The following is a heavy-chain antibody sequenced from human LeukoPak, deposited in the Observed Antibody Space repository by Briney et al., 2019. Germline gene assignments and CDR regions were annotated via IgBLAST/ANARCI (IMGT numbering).Heavy chain of an antibody. Sequence: PSETLSLTCTVSGGSISGTYYWSWLQQPPGKGLEWIGYIYYTGTTDSNPSLKSRVTISLDTSKNQFSLNLSTVTAADTAVYYCARRWVYDKRAFDAWGQGTMVTVSS. D-gene: IGHD3-16*01. CDR3: ARRWVYDKRAFDA. CDR2: IYYTGTT. CDR1: GGSISGTYY. V-gene: IGHV4-59*08. J-gene: IGHJ3*01.